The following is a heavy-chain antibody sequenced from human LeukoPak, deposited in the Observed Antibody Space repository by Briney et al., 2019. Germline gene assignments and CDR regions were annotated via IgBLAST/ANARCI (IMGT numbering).Heavy chain of an antibody. D-gene: IGHD1-26*01. Sequence: PSETLSLTCTVSGGSISSSSYYWGWIRQPPGKGLEWIGSIYYSGSTYYNPSLKSRVTISVDTSKNQFSLKLSSVTAADTAVYYCASSDPNSGSYPFDYWGQGTLVTVPS. J-gene: IGHJ4*02. CDR2: IYYSGST. V-gene: IGHV4-39*01. CDR1: GGSISSSSYY. CDR3: ASSDPNSGSYPFDY.